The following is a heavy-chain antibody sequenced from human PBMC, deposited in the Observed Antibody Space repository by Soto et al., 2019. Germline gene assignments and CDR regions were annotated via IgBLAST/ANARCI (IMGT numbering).Heavy chain of an antibody. CDR3: ASSVTTLFSYYYYGMDV. J-gene: IGHJ6*02. D-gene: IGHD4-17*01. V-gene: IGHV3-48*02. CDR1: GFTFSSYS. Sequence: LRLSCAASGFTFSSYSMNWVRQAPGEGLEWISYISGSGTTIDYADSVKGRFTISRDNAKNSLYLQMNSLRDEDTAVYYCASSVTTLFSYYYYGMDVWGQGTTVTVSS. CDR2: ISGSGTTI.